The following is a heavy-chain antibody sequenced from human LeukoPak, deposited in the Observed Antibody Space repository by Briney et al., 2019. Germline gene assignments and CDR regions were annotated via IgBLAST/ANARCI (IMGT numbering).Heavy chain of an antibody. Sequence: SVKVSCKASGGTFSSYAISWVRQAPGQGLEWMGGIIPIFGTANYAQKFQGRVTITTDESTSTAYMELSSLRSEDTAVYYCARGRCSSTSCYALFYWGQGTLVTVSS. J-gene: IGHJ4*02. CDR3: ARGRCSSTSCYALFY. CDR1: GGTFSSYA. D-gene: IGHD2-2*01. CDR2: IIPIFGTA. V-gene: IGHV1-69*05.